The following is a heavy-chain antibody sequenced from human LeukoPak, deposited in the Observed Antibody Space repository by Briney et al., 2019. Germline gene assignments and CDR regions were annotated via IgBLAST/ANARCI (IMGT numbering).Heavy chain of an antibody. Sequence: GGSLRLSCAASGFTFSSYAMSWVRQASGKGLEWVSAISGSGGSTYYADSVKGRFTISRDNSKNTLYLQMNSLRAEDTAVYYCAKSRGDYETYFDYWGQGTLVTVSS. J-gene: IGHJ4*02. CDR2: ISGSGGST. V-gene: IGHV3-23*01. CDR1: GFTFSSYA. D-gene: IGHD4-17*01. CDR3: AKSRGDYETYFDY.